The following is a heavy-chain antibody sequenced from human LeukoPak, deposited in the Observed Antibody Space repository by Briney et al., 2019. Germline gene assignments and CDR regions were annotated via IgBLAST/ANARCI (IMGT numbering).Heavy chain of an antibody. CDR1: GFTFSSYA. CDR2: ISYDGSNK. V-gene: IGHV3-30*04. Sequence: GGSLRLSCAASGFTFSSYAMHWVRQAPGKGLEWVAVISYDGSNKYYADSVKGRFTISRDNSKNTLYLQMNSLRAEDTAVYYCARDRTVTTLVSVYFDYWGQGTLVTVSS. J-gene: IGHJ4*02. CDR3: ARDRTVTTLVSVYFDY. D-gene: IGHD4-17*01.